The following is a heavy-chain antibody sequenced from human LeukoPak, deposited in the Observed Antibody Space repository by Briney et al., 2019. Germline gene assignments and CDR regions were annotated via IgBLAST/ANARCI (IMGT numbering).Heavy chain of an antibody. CDR3: ARARYCSSTSCYTGYYYMDV. D-gene: IGHD2-2*02. Sequence: SETLSLTCTVSGGSISSCYWSWIRQPPGKGLEWIGYIYYSGSTNYNPSLKSRVTISVDTSKNQFSLKLSSVTAADTAVYYCARARYCSSTSCYTGYYYMDVWGKGTTVTVSS. CDR2: IYYSGST. CDR1: GGSISSCY. V-gene: IGHV4-59*01. J-gene: IGHJ6*03.